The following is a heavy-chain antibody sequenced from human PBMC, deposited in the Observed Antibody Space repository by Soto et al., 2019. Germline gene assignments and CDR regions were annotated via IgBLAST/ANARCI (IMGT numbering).Heavy chain of an antibody. CDR3: ARVTGYYAPDY. Sequence: QVQLVQSGAEVKKPGASVKVSCKASGYTFTSYAMHWVRQAPGQRLEWMGWINAGNGNTKYSQRFQGRVTITRDTSASTAYMELSSLRSEDTAVYYCARVTGYYAPDYWGQGTLVTVSS. J-gene: IGHJ4*02. CDR1: GYTFTSYA. CDR2: INAGNGNT. D-gene: IGHD3-9*01. V-gene: IGHV1-3*01.